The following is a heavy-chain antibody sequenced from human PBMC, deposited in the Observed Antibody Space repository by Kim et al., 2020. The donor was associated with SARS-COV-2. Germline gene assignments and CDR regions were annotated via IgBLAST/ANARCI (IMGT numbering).Heavy chain of an antibody. J-gene: IGHJ3*02. Sequence: STNNNPSLKSRVTISVDKSKNQFSLKLSSVTAADTAVYYCAREDWAFDIWGQGTMVTVSS. CDR2: ST. CDR3: AREDWAFDI. D-gene: IGHD2-21*01. V-gene: IGHV4-4*02.